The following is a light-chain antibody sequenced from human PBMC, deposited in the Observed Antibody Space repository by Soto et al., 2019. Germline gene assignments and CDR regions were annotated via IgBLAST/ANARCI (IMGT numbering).Light chain of an antibody. CDR3: CSYAGGYTHV. V-gene: IGLV2-11*01. Sequence: QSALTQPRSVSGSPGQSVTISCTGTRSDIGGYNFVSWYQQRPGQAPKLIIYDVIKRPSGVPDRFSGSKSGNTASLTIYGLQAEDEADYYCCSYAGGYTHVFGTGTKVTVL. CDR1: RSDIGGYNF. J-gene: IGLJ1*01. CDR2: DVI.